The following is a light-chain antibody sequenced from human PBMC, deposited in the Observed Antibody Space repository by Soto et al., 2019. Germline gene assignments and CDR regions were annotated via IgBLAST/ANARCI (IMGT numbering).Light chain of an antibody. J-gene: IGKJ1*01. CDR3: QQYGSSPWP. Sequence: EIVLTQSPCTLSLSTGERATLSCRASQSVSSSYLAWYQQKPGQAPRLLIYGASSRATGIPDRFSGSGTGTDFTLTISRLEPEDFAVYYCQQYGSSPWPFGQGTKVAI. CDR1: QSVSSSY. V-gene: IGKV3-20*01. CDR2: GAS.